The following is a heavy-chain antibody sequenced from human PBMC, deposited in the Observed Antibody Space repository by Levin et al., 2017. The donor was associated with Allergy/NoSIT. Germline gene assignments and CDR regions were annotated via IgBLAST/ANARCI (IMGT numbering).Heavy chain of an antibody. D-gene: IGHD5-18*01. CDR2: MSATSGST. CDR3: AKDPRYSLGS. Sequence: QTGGSLRLSCTASGFTFSTYAMGWVRQAPGKGLEWVSVMSATSGSTFYADSVKGRFTISRDNSNNILYLQMNNLRAEDTALYYCAKDPRYSLGSWGQGTLVTVSS. V-gene: IGHV3-23*01. CDR1: GFTFSTYA. J-gene: IGHJ5*02.